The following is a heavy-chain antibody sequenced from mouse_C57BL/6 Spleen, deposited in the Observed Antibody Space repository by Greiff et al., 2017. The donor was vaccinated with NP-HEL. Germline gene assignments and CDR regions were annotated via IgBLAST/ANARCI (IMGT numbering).Heavy chain of an antibody. J-gene: IGHJ1*03. CDR3: ADITTREEGCFDV. CDR2: ISYDGSN. D-gene: IGHD1-1*01. V-gene: IGHV3-6*01. CDR1: GYSITSGYY. Sequence: EVQLQESGPGLVKPSQSLSLTCSVTGYSITSGYYWNWIRQFPGNKLEWMGYISYDGSNNYNPSLKNRISITRDTSKNQFFLKLNSVTTEDTATYYCADITTREEGCFDVWGTGTTVTVSS.